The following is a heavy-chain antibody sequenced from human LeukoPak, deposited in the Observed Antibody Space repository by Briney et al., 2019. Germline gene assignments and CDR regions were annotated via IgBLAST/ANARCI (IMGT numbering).Heavy chain of an antibody. CDR3: ARDTFSSGRYFDY. CDR2: IYTSGST. Sequence: SQTLSLTCTVSGGSISGGSYYWSWIRQPAGKGLEWIGRIYTSGSTNYNPSLKSRVTISVDTSKNQFSLKLSSVTAADTAVYYCARDTFSSGRYFDYWGQGTLVTVSS. CDR1: GGSISGGSYY. D-gene: IGHD6-6*01. J-gene: IGHJ4*02. V-gene: IGHV4-61*02.